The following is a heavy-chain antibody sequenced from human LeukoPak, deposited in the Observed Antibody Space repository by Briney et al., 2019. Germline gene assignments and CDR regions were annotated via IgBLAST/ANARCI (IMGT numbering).Heavy chain of an antibody. CDR1: GFTFSSYA. CDR3: ANSLYSSSSADY. CDR2: ISGSGGST. Sequence: GGSLRLSCAASGFTFSSYAMSWVRQAPGKGLEWVSGISGSGGSTYYAVSVKGRFTISRDNSKNTLYLQMNSLRAEDTAVYYCANSLYSSSSADYWGQGTLVTVSS. D-gene: IGHD6-6*01. J-gene: IGHJ4*02. V-gene: IGHV3-23*01.